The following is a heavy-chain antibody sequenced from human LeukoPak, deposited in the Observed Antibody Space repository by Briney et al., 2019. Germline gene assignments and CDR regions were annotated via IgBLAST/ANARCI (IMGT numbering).Heavy chain of an antibody. J-gene: IGHJ4*02. CDR2: IYTSGTT. V-gene: IGHV4-61*02. D-gene: IGHD3-22*01. CDR3: ARDRYHGSGYYYPFDY. Sequence: PSQTLSLTCTVSGGSISSGGFYWSWIRQHPGKGLEWIGRIYTSGTTNYNPSLKSRVTMSVDTSKNQFSLNLNSLTAADTGVYYCARDRYHGSGYYYPFDYWGQGTLVTVSS. CDR1: GGSISSGGFY.